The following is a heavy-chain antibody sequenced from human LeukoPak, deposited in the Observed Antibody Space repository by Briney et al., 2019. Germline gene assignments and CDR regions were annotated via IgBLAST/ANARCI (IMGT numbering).Heavy chain of an antibody. J-gene: IGHJ5*02. CDR1: GYTLTELS. CDR3: ATDLGYCSGGSCYRNWFDP. Sequence: GASVKVSCKVSGYTLTELSMHWVRQAPGKGLEWMGGFDPEDGETIYAQQFQGRVTMTEDTSTDTAYMELSSLRSEDTAVYYCATDLGYCSGGSCYRNWFDPWGQGTLVTVSS. CDR2: FDPEDGET. V-gene: IGHV1-24*01. D-gene: IGHD2-15*01.